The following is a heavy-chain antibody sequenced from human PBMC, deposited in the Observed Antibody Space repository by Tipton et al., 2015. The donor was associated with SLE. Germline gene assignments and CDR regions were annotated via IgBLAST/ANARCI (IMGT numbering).Heavy chain of an antibody. CDR3: ARDLRGDFDY. D-gene: IGHD3-16*01. Sequence: QSGAEVKKPGASLKVSCKASDNAFASYGFTWVRQAPGQGLEWMGWISPHNGNTNYAQKFQGRITMTTDTSTNTVYMELRSLRSDDTAVYYCARDLRGDFDYWGQGTLVTVSS. CDR2: ISPHNGNT. J-gene: IGHJ4*02. CDR1: DNAFASYG. V-gene: IGHV1-18*04.